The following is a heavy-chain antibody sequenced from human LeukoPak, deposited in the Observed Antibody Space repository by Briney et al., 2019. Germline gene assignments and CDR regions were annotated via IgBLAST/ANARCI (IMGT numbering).Heavy chain of an antibody. V-gene: IGHV3-13*01. CDR3: ARISKTDAFDI. CDR1: GFTFSSHD. CDR2: IDTAGDT. J-gene: IGHJ3*02. D-gene: IGHD4-11*01. Sequence: GGSLRLSCAASGFTFSSHDMHWVRQAAGKGLEWVSAIDTAGDTYYPGSVKGRFTISRENAKNSLYLQMNSLRAVDTAVYYCARISKTDAFDIWGQGTMVTVSS.